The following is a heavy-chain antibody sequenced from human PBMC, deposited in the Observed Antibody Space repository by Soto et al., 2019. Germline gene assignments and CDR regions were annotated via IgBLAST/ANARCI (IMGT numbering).Heavy chain of an antibody. J-gene: IGHJ4*02. CDR1: GFTFSSYG. Sequence: GGSLRLSCAASGFTFSSYGMHWVRQAPGKGLEWVAVISYDGSNKYYADSVKGRFTISRDNSKNTLYLQMNSLRAEDTAVYYCATGPYGYGVSYFDYWGQGTLVTVSS. V-gene: IGHV3-30*03. CDR2: ISYDGSNK. D-gene: IGHD5-18*01. CDR3: ATGPYGYGVSYFDY.